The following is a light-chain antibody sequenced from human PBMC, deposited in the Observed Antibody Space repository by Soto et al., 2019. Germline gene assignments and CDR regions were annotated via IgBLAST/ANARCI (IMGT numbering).Light chain of an antibody. Sequence: VLTQSPATLSLSPGERATLSCRASHSVGTYLAWYQQKPGQAPRILIHEATNRATGIPVRFSGSGSGTDFTLTISSLEPEDFAVYYCQQRRSGPPTWMCGQGTKVEIK. CDR1: HSVGTY. V-gene: IGKV3-11*01. J-gene: IGKJ1*01. CDR2: EAT. CDR3: QQRRSGPPTWM.